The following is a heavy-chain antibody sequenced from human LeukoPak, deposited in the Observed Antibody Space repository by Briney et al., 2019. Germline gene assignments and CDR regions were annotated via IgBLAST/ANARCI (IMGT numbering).Heavy chain of an antibody. CDR1: GYTFTSYG. V-gene: IGHV1-18*01. CDR3: ARDSPSTGWESGISVFGLPDPQNVFDI. D-gene: IGHD3-10*02. CDR2: IGAYNGNT. Sequence: ASVKVSCKASGYTFTSYGSSWVRQAPGQGLEWMGWIGAYNGNTNYAQKLQGRVTMTTDTSTSTAYMELRSLRSDDTAVYYCARDSPSTGWESGISVFGLPDPQNVFDIWGQGTMVTVSS. J-gene: IGHJ3*02.